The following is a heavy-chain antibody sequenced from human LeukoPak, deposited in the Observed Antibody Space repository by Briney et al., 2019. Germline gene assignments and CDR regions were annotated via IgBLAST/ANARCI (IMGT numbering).Heavy chain of an antibody. Sequence: SETLSLTCAVYGGSFSGYYWSWIRQPPGKVLEWIGYIIDTGSTNYKPSLKTRLTMSVDVSKNQISLKLSSVTAADTAVYYCARSSLTGGWFDPWGQGTLVTVSS. V-gene: IGHV4-59*01. CDR3: ARSSLTGGWFDP. D-gene: IGHD7-27*01. CDR1: GGSFSGYY. J-gene: IGHJ5*02. CDR2: IIDTGST.